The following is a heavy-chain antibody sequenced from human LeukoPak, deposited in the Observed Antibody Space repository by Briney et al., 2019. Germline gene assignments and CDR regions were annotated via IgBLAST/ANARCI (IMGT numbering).Heavy chain of an antibody. CDR1: GYTFTGYY. J-gene: IGHJ4*02. Sequence: ASVKVSCKASGYTFTGYYMHWVRQAPGQGLEWMGWINPNSGGTNYAQKFQGRVTMTRDTSISTAYMELSRLRFDDTAVYYCARSITMVRGVIPPGYWGQGTLVTVSS. D-gene: IGHD3-10*01. V-gene: IGHV1-2*02. CDR2: INPNSGGT. CDR3: ARSITMVRGVIPPGY.